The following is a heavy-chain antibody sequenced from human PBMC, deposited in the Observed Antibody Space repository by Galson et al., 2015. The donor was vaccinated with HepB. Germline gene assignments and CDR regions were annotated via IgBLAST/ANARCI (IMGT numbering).Heavy chain of an antibody. D-gene: IGHD4-23*01. V-gene: IGHV3-30*04. CDR1: GFPFISYT. CDR3: ARGGDYGGNWFAP. J-gene: IGHJ5*02. Sequence: SLRLSCAASGFPFISYTMHWVRQAPGKGLEWVAIITFDGSNKYYADSVKGRFTLSRDNSKNTLFLEMNSLRPEDTAVYYCARGGDYGGNWFAPWGQGTLGTVSS. CDR2: ITFDGSNK.